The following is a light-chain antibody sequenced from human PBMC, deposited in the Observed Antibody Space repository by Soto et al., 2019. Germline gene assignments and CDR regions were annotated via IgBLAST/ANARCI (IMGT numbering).Light chain of an antibody. V-gene: IGLV4-69*01. CDR3: QTWGAGIVV. CDR1: SGHSNYA. CDR2: LNSDGSH. Sequence: QLVLTQSPSASASLGASVKLTCTLSSGHSNYAIAGHQQQSEKGPRYLMKLNSDGSHSKGDGTPERLSGSSSGAERYLTIFSLQSEDEAVYYCQTWGAGIVVFGGGTKLTCL. J-gene: IGLJ2*01.